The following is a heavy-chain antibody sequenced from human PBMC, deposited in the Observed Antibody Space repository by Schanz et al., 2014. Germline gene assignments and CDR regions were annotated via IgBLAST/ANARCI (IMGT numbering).Heavy chain of an antibody. V-gene: IGHV3-53*01. CDR3: ARDEGREGYNLAFDV. D-gene: IGHD5-12*01. J-gene: IGHJ3*01. CDR2: IHIHSVST. Sequence: EVQLVESGGGLMQPGGSLRLSCAVSGFSVSTNYMSWVRQAPGKGLEWVSTIHIHSVSTNYADSVKGRFIISRDSSKNTLFLQMNSLRAEDTAVYFCARDEGREGYNLAFDVWGQGTLVTVSS. CDR1: GFSVSTNY.